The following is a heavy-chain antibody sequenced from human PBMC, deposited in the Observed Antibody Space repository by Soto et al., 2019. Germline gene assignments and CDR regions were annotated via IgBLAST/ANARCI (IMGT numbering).Heavy chain of an antibody. J-gene: IGHJ4*02. CDR1: SDSIAGENW. CDR3: ARVFSSGSGWMYYFDF. V-gene: IGHV4-4*02. Sequence: QVQLQESGPGLVKPSETLSLTCTVSSDSIAGENWWRWVRQPPGLGLEWIGEVFHTGGTNYNPSLKSPVTMELDKSNSAFSLWLFSATAADTAVYYCARVFSSGSGWMYYFDFWGQGTLVSVSS. D-gene: IGHD6-19*01. CDR2: VFHTGGT.